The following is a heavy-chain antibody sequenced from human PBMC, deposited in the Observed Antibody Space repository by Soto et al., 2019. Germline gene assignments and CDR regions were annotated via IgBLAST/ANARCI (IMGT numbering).Heavy chain of an antibody. V-gene: IGHV1-8*01. D-gene: IGHD6-13*01. Sequence: QVQLVQSGAEVKKPGASVKVSCKASGYTFTSYDINWVRQATGQGLEWMGWMNPNSGNTDYAQKFQGRVTMTRNTSISTAYMEPSSLRSEDTAVYYCARERSAAGAGWFDPWGQGTLVTVSS. J-gene: IGHJ5*02. CDR3: ARERSAAGAGWFDP. CDR2: MNPNSGNT. CDR1: GYTFTSYD.